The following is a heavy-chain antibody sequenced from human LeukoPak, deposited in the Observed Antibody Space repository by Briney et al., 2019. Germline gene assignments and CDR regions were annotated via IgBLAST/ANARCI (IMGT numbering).Heavy chain of an antibody. J-gene: IGHJ4*02. CDR2: ICDSGST. V-gene: IGHV4-59*01. Sequence: SETLSLTCTVSGGSISSYYWSWIRQPPWKGLEWIGNICDSGSTNYNPSLKSRVIISVDTSKNQLSLKLSPAIAADTAVYYCARVGVDYSGNIIKYYFDYWGQGTLVTVSS. CDR3: ARVGVDYSGNIIKYYFDY. CDR1: GGSISSYY. D-gene: IGHD4-23*01.